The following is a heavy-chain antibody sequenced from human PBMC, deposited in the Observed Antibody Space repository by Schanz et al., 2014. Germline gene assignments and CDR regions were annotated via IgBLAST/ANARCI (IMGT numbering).Heavy chain of an antibody. J-gene: IGHJ4*02. Sequence: QVQLQESGPGLVKPSETLSLTCTVSAAFISRYYWSWVRQAPGKGLEWIGYVNYIGSTKYNPSLESRVTISADTSKKQFSLKMTSVTTADTAVYYCARDFPYVSGSYYKGFGYWGQGTLVTVSS. D-gene: IGHD3-10*01. V-gene: IGHV4-59*01. CDR3: ARDFPYVSGSYYKGFGY. CDR2: VNYIGST. CDR1: AAFISRYY.